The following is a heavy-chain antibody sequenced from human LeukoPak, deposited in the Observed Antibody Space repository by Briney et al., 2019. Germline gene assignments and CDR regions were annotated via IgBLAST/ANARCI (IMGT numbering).Heavy chain of an antibody. CDR1: AFIFSGHW. CDR2: ISGGGNSI. D-gene: IGHD3-10*01. V-gene: IGHV3-48*02. Sequence: PGGSLRLSCEGSAFIFSGHWMNWVRQAPGKGLEWISYISGGGNSIYYADSVKGRFTISRDNAKNSLCLQMNSLRDEDTAVYYCARYFGDPQGMDVWGQGTTVTVSS. CDR3: ARYFGDPQGMDV. J-gene: IGHJ6*02.